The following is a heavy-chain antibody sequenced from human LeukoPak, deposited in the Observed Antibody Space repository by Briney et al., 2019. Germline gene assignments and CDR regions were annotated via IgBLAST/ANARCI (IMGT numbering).Heavy chain of an antibody. CDR3: AKDSSSGAADYYFDY. D-gene: IGHD1-26*01. Sequence: GGSLRLSCAASGFTFSSYGMHWVRQAPGKGLEWVAVISYDGRNKSHSDSVKGRFTISRDNSKNTLYLQMNSLRAEDTAVYYCAKDSSSGAADYYFDYWGQGTLVTVSS. CDR1: GFTFSSYG. J-gene: IGHJ4*02. CDR2: ISYDGRNK. V-gene: IGHV3-30*18.